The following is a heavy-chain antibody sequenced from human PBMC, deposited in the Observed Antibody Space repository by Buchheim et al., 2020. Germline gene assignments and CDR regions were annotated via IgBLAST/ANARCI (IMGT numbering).Heavy chain of an antibody. CDR1: VFTLTGYY. J-gene: IGHJ4*02. Sequence: QVQLVQSGAEVKKPGASVKVSCKASVFTLTGYYMHWARQAPGQGLEWMGWINPDSGGTNYAQKFQGRVTMTRGTPINTAYMELSSLTSDDSAVYYCARTSSYDYWGQGTL. V-gene: IGHV1-2*02. CDR3: ARTSSYDY. CDR2: INPDSGGT.